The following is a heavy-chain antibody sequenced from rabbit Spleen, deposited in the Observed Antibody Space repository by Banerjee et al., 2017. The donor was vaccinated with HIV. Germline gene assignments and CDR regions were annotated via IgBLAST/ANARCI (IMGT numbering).Heavy chain of an antibody. V-gene: IGHV1S40*01. D-gene: IGHD1-1*01. Sequence: QSLEESGGDLVKPGASLTLTCTASGFSFSSTYMMCWVRQAPGRGLEWIACIYTGSVATYYASWAKGRFTISKTSSTTVTLQVISLTAADTATYFCARTGVSGEHDYFQLWGQGTLVTVS. J-gene: IGHJ4*01. CDR3: ARTGVSGEHDYFQL. CDR2: IYTGSVAT. CDR1: GFSFSSTYM.